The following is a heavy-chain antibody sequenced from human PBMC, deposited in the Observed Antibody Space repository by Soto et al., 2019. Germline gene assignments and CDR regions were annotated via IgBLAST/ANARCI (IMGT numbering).Heavy chain of an antibody. CDR2: ISAYNGNT. D-gene: IGHD2-2*01. Sequence: ASVKVSCKASGYTFTSYGISWVRQAPGQGLEWMGWISAYNGNTNYAQKLQGRVTMTTDTSTSTAYMELRSLRSDDTAVYYCARAIDCSSTSCYHASRVLPSPMAFDIWGQGTMVTVSS. J-gene: IGHJ3*02. CDR3: ARAIDCSSTSCYHASRVLPSPMAFDI. CDR1: GYTFTSYG. V-gene: IGHV1-18*04.